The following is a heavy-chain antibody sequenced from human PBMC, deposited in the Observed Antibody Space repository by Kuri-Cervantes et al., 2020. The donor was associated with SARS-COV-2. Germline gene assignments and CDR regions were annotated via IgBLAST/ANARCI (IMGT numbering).Heavy chain of an antibody. CDR3: ARDPWGSYISGWKRPFDY. J-gene: IGHJ4*02. Sequence: GESLKISCEASGFIFSDYAMDWVRQAPGKGLEWVAIISFDGRNTKFADSVKGRFTISRDNSKNVVYLQMNSLRIEDTAEYFCARDPWGSYISGWKRPFDYWGQGTLVTVSS. CDR2: ISFDGRNT. CDR1: GFIFSDYA. V-gene: IGHV3-30*14. D-gene: IGHD6-19*01.